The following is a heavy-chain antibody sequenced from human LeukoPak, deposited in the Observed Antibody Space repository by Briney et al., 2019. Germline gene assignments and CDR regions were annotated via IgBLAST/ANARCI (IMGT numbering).Heavy chain of an antibody. CDR3: ARDIPYYYGSGSYSPNAFDI. CDR1: GYSFINFG. Sequence: GSVKVSCKASGYSFINFGLSWVRQAPGQGLEWMGWISAYNHNTNYAQKFQGRVIMTIDTSTTTVYMELRSLRSDDTAVYYCARDIPYYYGSGSYSPNAFDIWGQGTMVTVSS. D-gene: IGHD3-10*01. J-gene: IGHJ3*02. CDR2: ISAYNHNT. V-gene: IGHV1-18*01.